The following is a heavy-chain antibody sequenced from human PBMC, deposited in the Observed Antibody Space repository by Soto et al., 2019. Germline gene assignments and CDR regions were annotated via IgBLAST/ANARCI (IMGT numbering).Heavy chain of an antibody. D-gene: IGHD2-2*01. CDR1: DGSLSPNY. J-gene: IGHJ1*01. V-gene: IGHV4-59*08. CDR3: ASLGAFYQAMAS. CDR2: IYYAGTT. Sequence: QVQLQESGPALVKPSETLSLSCTVSDGSLSPNYWSWIRQPPGKGLEWIGYIYYAGTTTYNPSLQSRVSISLDTSKNEVSLKLPSVTAADTAVYFCASLGAFYQAMASWGQGTLVTVSS.